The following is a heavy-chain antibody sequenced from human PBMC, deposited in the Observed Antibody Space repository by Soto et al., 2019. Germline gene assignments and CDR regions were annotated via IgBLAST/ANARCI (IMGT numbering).Heavy chain of an antibody. Sequence: GGSLRLSCAASGFTFSSYGMHWVRQAPGKGLEWVAVISYDGSNKYYADSVKGRFTISRDNSKNTLYLQMNSLRAEDTAVYYCAKEGITMVRGVIRGPGYWGQGTLVTVS. CDR1: GFTFSSYG. J-gene: IGHJ4*02. CDR2: ISYDGSNK. V-gene: IGHV3-30*18. CDR3: AKEGITMVRGVIRGPGY. D-gene: IGHD3-10*01.